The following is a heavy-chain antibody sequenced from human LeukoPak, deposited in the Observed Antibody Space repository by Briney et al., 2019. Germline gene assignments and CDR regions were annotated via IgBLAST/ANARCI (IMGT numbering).Heavy chain of an antibody. CDR1: GFTFSSYA. D-gene: IGHD6-19*01. J-gene: IGHJ4*02. Sequence: GGSLRLSGAASGFTFSSYAMGWVRQAPGKGLEWVSAISDSGGSTYYADSVKGRFTISRDNSKNTLYLQMNSLRAEDTAVYYCAKVSSGWYYFDYWGQGTLVTVSS. CDR3: AKVSSGWYYFDY. V-gene: IGHV3-23*01. CDR2: ISDSGGST.